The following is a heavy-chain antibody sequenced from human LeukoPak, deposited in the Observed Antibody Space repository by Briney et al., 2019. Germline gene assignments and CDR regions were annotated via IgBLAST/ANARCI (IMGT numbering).Heavy chain of an antibody. CDR2: IYHSGST. CDR1: GGSISSSNW. CDR3: ASTYGSGSYYNEDY. V-gene: IGHV4-4*02. J-gene: IGHJ4*02. D-gene: IGHD3-10*01. Sequence: PSETLSLTCAVSGGSISSSNWWSWVRQPPGKGLEWIGEIYHSGSTNYNPSLKSRVTISVDKSKNQFSLKLSSVTAADTAVYYCASTYGSGSYYNEDYWGQGTLVTVSS.